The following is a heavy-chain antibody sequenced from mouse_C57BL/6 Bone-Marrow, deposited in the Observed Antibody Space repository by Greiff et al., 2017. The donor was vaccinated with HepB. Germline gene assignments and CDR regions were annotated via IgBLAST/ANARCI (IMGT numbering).Heavy chain of an antibody. J-gene: IGHJ3*01. D-gene: IGHD2-4*01. V-gene: IGHV1-50*01. CDR2: IDPSDSYT. Sequence: QVHVKQPGAELVKPGASVKLSCKASGYTFTSYWMQWVKQRPGQGLEWIGEIDPSDSYTNYNQKFKGKATLTVDTSSSTAYMQLSSLTSEDSAVYYCARDDYDPPWFAYWGQGTLVTVSA. CDR1: GYTFTSYW. CDR3: ARDDYDPPWFAY.